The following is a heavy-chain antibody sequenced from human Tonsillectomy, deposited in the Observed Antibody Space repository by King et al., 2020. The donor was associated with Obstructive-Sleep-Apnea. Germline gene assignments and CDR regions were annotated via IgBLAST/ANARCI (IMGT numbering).Heavy chain of an antibody. V-gene: IGHV3-33*03. J-gene: IGHJ4*02. CDR1: GFTFRDYG. D-gene: IGHD6-25*01. CDR3: VGYYFDY. CDR2: IYYDGSNK. Sequence: QLVQSGGGVVQPGRSLRLSCVASGFTFRDYGMHWVRQAPVKGREWRAMIYYDGSNKDYADSVKGRYTISRDNSKNTLYLQMNSLRVEDTALYFCVGYYFDYWGQGTLVTVSS.